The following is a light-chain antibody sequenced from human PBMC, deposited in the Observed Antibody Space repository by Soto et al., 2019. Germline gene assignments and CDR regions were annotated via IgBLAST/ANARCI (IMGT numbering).Light chain of an antibody. J-gene: IGKJ1*01. Sequence: EIVLTQSPGTLSLSPGERATLSCRASQSVSSKYLAWYQQKVGQAPRLLIYGASSRATGIPDRFSGSGPGTDFTLTISRLEPEDFAVYYCQQYGSSPPWTFGQGTKVEIK. CDR1: QSVSSKY. CDR3: QQYGSSPPWT. V-gene: IGKV3-20*01. CDR2: GAS.